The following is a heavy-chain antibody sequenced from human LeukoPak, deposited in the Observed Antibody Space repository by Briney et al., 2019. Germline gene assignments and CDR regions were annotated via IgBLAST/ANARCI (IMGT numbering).Heavy chain of an antibody. J-gene: IGHJ5*02. CDR1: GFTFSSYW. D-gene: IGHD5-12*01. V-gene: IGHV3-7*01. CDR3: AREGDSGYDLVWFDP. CDR2: IKQDESEK. Sequence: PGGSLRLSCAASGFTFSSYWMSWVRQAPGKGLEWVANIKQDESEKYYVDSVKGRFTISRDNAKNSLYLQMNSLRAEDTAVYYCAREGDSGYDLVWFDPWGQGTLVTVSS.